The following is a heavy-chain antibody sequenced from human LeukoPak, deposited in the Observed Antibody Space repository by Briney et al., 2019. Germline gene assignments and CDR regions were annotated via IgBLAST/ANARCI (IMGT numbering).Heavy chain of an antibody. D-gene: IGHD2/OR15-2a*01. CDR2: IYYSGST. CDR1: GGSISSYY. Sequence: SETLSLTCTVSGGSISSYYWSWIRQPPGKGLEWIGYIYYSGSTNYNPSLKSRVTISVDTSKNQFSLKLSSVTAADTAVYYCARAFRISDAFDIWGQGTMVAVSS. CDR3: ARAFRISDAFDI. J-gene: IGHJ3*02. V-gene: IGHV4-59*01.